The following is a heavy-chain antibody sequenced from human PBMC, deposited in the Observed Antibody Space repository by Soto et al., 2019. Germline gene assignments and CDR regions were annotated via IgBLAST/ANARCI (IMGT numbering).Heavy chain of an antibody. D-gene: IGHD5-12*01. J-gene: IGHJ6*02. CDR2: ISGSRGST. Sequence: GGSLRLSCAASGFTFSSYAMSWVRQAPGKGLEWVSAISGSRGSTYYADSVKGRFSISRDNSKNTLYLQMNSLRAEDTAVYYCAKVDGLDIRPLYGMDVWGQGTTVTVSS. V-gene: IGHV3-23*01. CDR1: GFTFSSYA. CDR3: AKVDGLDIRPLYGMDV.